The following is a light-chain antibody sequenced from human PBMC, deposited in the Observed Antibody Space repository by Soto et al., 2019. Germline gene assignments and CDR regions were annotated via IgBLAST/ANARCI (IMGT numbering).Light chain of an antibody. CDR2: EDN. V-gene: IGLV6-57*04. CDR1: SGSIASNY. CDR3: QSYDSSNQV. J-gene: IGLJ2*01. Sequence: NFMLTQPHSVSESPGKTVTISCTRSSGSIASNYVQWYQQRPGSAPTTVIYEDNPRPSGVPDRFSGSIDSSSNSASLTISGLKTEDEADSYCQSYDSSNQVFGGGTKLTVL.